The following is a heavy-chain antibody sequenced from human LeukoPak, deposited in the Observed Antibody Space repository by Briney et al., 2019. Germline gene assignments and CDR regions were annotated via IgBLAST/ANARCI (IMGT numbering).Heavy chain of an antibody. CDR2: IIPMFGTA. D-gene: IGHD3-22*01. CDR1: GGTFSSYA. J-gene: IGHJ4*02. CDR3: AAGDNYYDSSGYSPGMGYFDC. V-gene: IGHV1-69*05. Sequence: SVKVSCKASGGTFSSYALSWVRQAPGQGLEWMGGIIPMFGTANYAQKFQGRVTITTDEPTRTAYMELSSLRSEDTAVYYCAAGDNYYDSSGYSPGMGYFDCWGQGTLVTGSS.